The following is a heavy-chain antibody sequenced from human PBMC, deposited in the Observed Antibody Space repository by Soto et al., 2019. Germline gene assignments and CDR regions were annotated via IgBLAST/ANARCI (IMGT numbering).Heavy chain of an antibody. Sequence: TSETLSLTCTVSGGSISSGGYYWSRIRQHPGKGLEWIGYIYYSGSTYYNPSLKSRVTISVDTSKNQFSLKLSSVTAADTAVYYCGRYYYDSSGWPGAFDIWGQGTMVTVSS. J-gene: IGHJ3*02. CDR1: GGSISSGGYY. CDR3: GRYYYDSSGWPGAFDI. V-gene: IGHV4-31*03. D-gene: IGHD3-22*01. CDR2: IYYSGST.